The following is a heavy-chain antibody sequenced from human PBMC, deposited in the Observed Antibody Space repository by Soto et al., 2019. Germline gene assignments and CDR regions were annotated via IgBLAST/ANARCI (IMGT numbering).Heavy chain of an antibody. CDR1: GFTFSSYG. CDR3: ARGKRGPSRSYFDY. Sequence: QVQLVESGGGVVQPGRSLRLSCAASGFTFSSYGMHWVRQAPGKGLEWVAVIWYDGSNKYYADSVKGRFTISRDNSKNTLYLQMNSLRAEDTAVYYCARGKRGPSRSYFDYWGQGTLVTVSS. V-gene: IGHV3-33*01. J-gene: IGHJ4*02. CDR2: IWYDGSNK. D-gene: IGHD3-16*01.